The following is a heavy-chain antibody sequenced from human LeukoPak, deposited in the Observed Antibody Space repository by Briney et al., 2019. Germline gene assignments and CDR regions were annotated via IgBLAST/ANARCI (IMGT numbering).Heavy chain of an antibody. V-gene: IGHV1-46*01. CDR1: GYTFIGYY. CDR2: INLSGGST. D-gene: IGHD2-8*01. CDR3: ARDYVDDIPMIKDY. J-gene: IGHJ4*02. Sequence: ASVKVSCKASGYTFIGYYMHWVRQAPGQGLEWMGLINLSGGSTTYAQRFQGRVTLTRDTSTSTVYMELSSLRSEDTAVYYCARDYVDDIPMIKDYWGQGTLVTVSS.